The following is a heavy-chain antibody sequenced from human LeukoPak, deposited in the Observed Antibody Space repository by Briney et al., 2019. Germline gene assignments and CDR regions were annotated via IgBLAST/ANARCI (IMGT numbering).Heavy chain of an antibody. CDR2: ISYGGST. CDR3: ARQALWFFDH. CDR1: GGSISSNSNY. D-gene: IGHD2-21*01. J-gene: IGHJ4*02. Sequence: SETLSLTCTVSGGSISSNSNYWAWIRQPPGRGLEWIGSISYGGSTYYSPSLESRVTISVDTSKNQFSLKLSSVTAADTAVYYCARQALWFFDHWGQGTLVTVSS. V-gene: IGHV4-39*01.